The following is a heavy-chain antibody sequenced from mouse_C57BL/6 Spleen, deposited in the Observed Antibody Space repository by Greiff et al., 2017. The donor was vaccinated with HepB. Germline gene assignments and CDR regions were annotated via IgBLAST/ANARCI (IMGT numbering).Heavy chain of an antibody. D-gene: IGHD2-5*01. CDR3: ERGNDSNYVRAMDY. CDR1: GYTFTDYY. Sequence: VQLQQSGAELVRPGASVKLSCKASGYTFTDYYINWVKQSPGQGLEWIARIYPGSGNTYYNEKFKGKAKLTAEKSSSTAYMKLSSLTSEDSAVYFCERGNDSNYVRAMDYWGQGTSVTVSS. CDR2: IYPGSGNT. V-gene: IGHV1-76*01. J-gene: IGHJ4*01.